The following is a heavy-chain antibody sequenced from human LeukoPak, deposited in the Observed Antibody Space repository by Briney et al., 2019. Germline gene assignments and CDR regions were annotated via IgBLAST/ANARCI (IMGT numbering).Heavy chain of an antibody. CDR1: NGSFSNYY. Sequence: SETLSLTCAVNNGSFSNYYWTWIRQSPGKGLQWIGEISRSGTTNYNPSLKSRLTLSMDESKNHLSLTLTSVTAADTALYFCARGGGNYLFFCDRGRLDPWGQGTLVTVSS. D-gene: IGHD5-24*01. V-gene: IGHV4-34*01. J-gene: IGHJ5*02. CDR3: ARGGGNYLFFCDRGRLDP. CDR2: ISRSGTT.